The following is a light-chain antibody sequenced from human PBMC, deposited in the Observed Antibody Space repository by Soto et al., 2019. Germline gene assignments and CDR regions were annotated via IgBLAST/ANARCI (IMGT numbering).Light chain of an antibody. J-gene: IGLJ3*02. Sequence: QAVVTQPASVSGSPGQSITISCTGTSSDVGGYNYVSWYQQHPGKAPKLMIYEVSHRPSGVSDRFSGSKSGNTASLTISGLQAEDEADYYCSSYTTSSTLVGFGGGTKLTVL. CDR1: SSDVGGYNY. V-gene: IGLV2-14*01. CDR3: SSYTTSSTLVG. CDR2: EVS.